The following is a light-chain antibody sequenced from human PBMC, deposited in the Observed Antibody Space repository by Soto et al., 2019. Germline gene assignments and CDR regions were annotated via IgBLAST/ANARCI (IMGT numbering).Light chain of an antibody. V-gene: IGKV3-20*01. Sequence: EIVLTQSPGTLSLSPGERATLSCRASQSIRSSNLAWYQQKPGRAPRLLLYGASNRAAGIPDRFSGSGSGTDFTHTIRRKEPEDFVIYYCQDYSRSPDWYLWTSGQVTKV. CDR3: QDYSRSPDWYLWT. J-gene: IGKJ1*01. CDR2: GAS. CDR1: QSIRSSN.